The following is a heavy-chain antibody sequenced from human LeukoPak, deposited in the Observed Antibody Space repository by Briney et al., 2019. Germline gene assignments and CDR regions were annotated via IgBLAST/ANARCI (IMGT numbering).Heavy chain of an antibody. Sequence: SETLSLTCTVSGDSISKSSYYWGFIRQPPGMGLEWIGNIYYSGTTYYSPSLSSRVTISVDTSKNQFSLKLNSMTAADTAVYYCATTYCGGDCYPAWWGQGTLVTVSS. D-gene: IGHD2-21*02. V-gene: IGHV4-39*01. CDR3: ATTYCGGDCYPAW. J-gene: IGHJ4*02. CDR2: IYYSGTT. CDR1: GDSISKSSYY.